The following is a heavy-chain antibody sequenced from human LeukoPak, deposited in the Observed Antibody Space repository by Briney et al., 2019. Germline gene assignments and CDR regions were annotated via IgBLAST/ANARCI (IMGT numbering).Heavy chain of an antibody. CDR1: GFSIISTY. J-gene: IGHJ4*02. CDR3: ARGTIGGNPASAY. D-gene: IGHD4-23*01. Sequence: TGGSLRLSCAASGFSIISTYLSWVRQAPGKGLEWVSSIGTDGYSYSAVSVKGRFTISRDNAKSTLYLQMDSLTVEDTALYYCARGTIGGNPASAYWGQGTLVTVSS. V-gene: IGHV3-21*06. CDR2: IGTDGYS.